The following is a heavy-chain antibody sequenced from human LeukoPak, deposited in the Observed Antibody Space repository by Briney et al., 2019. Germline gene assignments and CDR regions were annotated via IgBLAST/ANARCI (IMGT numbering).Heavy chain of an antibody. J-gene: IGHJ4*02. V-gene: IGHV3-30*03. CDR3: ARDVRQWLFDY. Sequence: GGSLRLSCAASGFTFSSYGMHWVRQAPGKGLEWVAIISYDGGNKYYVDSVKGRFTISRDNSKNTLYLQMNSLRAEDTAVYYCARDVRQWLFDYWGQGTLVTVSS. CDR1: GFTFSSYG. D-gene: IGHD6-19*01. CDR2: ISYDGGNK.